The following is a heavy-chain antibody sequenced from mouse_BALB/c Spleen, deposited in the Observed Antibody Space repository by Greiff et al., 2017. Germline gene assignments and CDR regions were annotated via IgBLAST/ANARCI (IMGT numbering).Heavy chain of an antibody. Sequence: QVQLQQSGAELAKPGASVKMSCKASGYTFTSYWMHWVKQRPGQGLEWIGYINPSTGYTEYNQKFKDKATLTADKSSSTAYMQLSSLTSEDSAVYYCAEYPAMDYWGQGTSVTVSS. V-gene: IGHV1-7*01. CDR2: INPSTGYT. CDR3: AEYPAMDY. J-gene: IGHJ4*01. D-gene: IGHD5-1*01. CDR1: GYTFTSYW.